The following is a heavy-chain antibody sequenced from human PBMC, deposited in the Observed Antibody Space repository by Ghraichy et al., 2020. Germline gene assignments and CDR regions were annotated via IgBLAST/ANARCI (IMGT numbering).Heavy chain of an antibody. CDR3: ARYYPYSSSWYPSYYLDS. Sequence: SETLSLTCTVSGDFISSFYWSWVRQPAGKGLEWIGRIYGSGESPYYNPSLKRRVTISEDTSENQFSLRLNSVTAADTAVYYCARYYPYSSSWYPSYYLDSWGQGTLVTVSS. V-gene: IGHV4-4*07. CDR2: IYGSGESP. D-gene: IGHD6-13*01. J-gene: IGHJ4*02. CDR1: GDFISSFY.